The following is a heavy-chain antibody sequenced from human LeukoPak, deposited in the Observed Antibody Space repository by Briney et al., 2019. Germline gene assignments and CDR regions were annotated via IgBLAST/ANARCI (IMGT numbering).Heavy chain of an antibody. CDR1: GFTFSSYS. D-gene: IGHD6-19*01. J-gene: IGHJ4*02. Sequence: GGSLRLSCAASGFTFSSYSMSWVRQAPGKGLEWVANIKQDGSEKYYVDSVKGRFTISRDNAKNSLFLQMSSLRAEDTAVYFCARGVPSGVDYFDYWGQGTLVTVSS. V-gene: IGHV3-7*01. CDR3: ARGVPSGVDYFDY. CDR2: IKQDGSEK.